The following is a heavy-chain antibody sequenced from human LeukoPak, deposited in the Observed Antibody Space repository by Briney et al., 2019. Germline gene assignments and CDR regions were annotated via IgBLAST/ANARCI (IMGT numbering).Heavy chain of an antibody. CDR3: AIRSRSCSSTSCYFDY. J-gene: IGHJ4*02. CDR2: ISGSGGST. D-gene: IGHD2-2*01. Sequence: PGGSLRLSCAASGFTFSSYAMSWVRQTPGKGLEWVSAISGSGGSTYYADSVKGRFTISRDNSKNTVYLQMNSLRAEDTAVFYCAIRSRSCSSTSCYFDYWGQGTLVTVSS. V-gene: IGHV3-23*01. CDR1: GFTFSSYA.